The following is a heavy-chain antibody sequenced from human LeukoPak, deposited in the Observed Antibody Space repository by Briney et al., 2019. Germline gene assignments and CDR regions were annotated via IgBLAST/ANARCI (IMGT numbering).Heavy chain of an antibody. Sequence: GESLKISCKASGYIFTSCWIGWVRQMLGKGLEWMGIIYPGDSDTRYSPSFQGQVTISADKSVSTAYLRWSSLKASDTAMYYCARLIIPTAPFDYWGQGTLVTVSS. V-gene: IGHV5-51*01. CDR3: ARLIIPTAPFDY. J-gene: IGHJ4*02. CDR1: GYIFTSCW. D-gene: IGHD2/OR15-2a*01. CDR2: IYPGDSDT.